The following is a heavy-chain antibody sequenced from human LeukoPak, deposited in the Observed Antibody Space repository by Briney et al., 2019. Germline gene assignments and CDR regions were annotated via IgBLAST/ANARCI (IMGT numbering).Heavy chain of an antibody. J-gene: IGHJ4*02. V-gene: IGHV3-74*01. D-gene: IGHD3-3*01. CDR1: GFTFSSYFW. Sequence: GGSLRLSCAASGFTFSSYFWMHWVRQAPGKGLVWVSRIKSDGSSSTYADSVKGRFTISRDNAKNTLYLQMNTLRAEDTAVYYCAKDRLRLRFLEWFRGNYFDYWGQGTLVTVSS. CDR2: IKSDGSSS. CDR3: AKDRLRLRFLEWFRGNYFDY.